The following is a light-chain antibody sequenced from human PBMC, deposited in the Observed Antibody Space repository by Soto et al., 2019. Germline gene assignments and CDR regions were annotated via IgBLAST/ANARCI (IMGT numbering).Light chain of an antibody. Sequence: EIVRTQSPATLSVSPGERATLSCRASQSVSNNLAWYQQKPGQAPRLLIYAASSRATGIPDRLSGSGSGTDFTLTISRLEPEDFAVYYCQQRSNWPPITFGQGTRLEIK. CDR2: AAS. CDR1: QSVSNN. CDR3: QQRSNWPPIT. V-gene: IGKV3D-20*02. J-gene: IGKJ5*01.